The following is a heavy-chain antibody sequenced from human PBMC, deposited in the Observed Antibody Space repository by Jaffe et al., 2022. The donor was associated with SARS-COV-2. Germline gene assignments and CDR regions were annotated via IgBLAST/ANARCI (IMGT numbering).Heavy chain of an antibody. CDR3: ASEGMSRGNNWFDP. Sequence: QVQLVESGGGVVQPGRSLRLSCAASGFTFSSYGMHWVRQAPGKGLEWVAVIWYDGSNKYYADSVKGRFTISRDNSKNTLYLQMNSLRAEDTAVYYCASEGMSRGNNWFDPWGQGTLVTVSS. J-gene: IGHJ5*02. CDR2: IWYDGSNK. CDR1: GFTFSSYG. V-gene: IGHV3-33*01. D-gene: IGHD6-13*01.